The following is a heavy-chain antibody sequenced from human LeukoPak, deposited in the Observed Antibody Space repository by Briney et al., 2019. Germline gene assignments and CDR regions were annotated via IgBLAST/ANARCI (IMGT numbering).Heavy chain of an antibody. CDR3: ARGYYYDSSGSVLHY. J-gene: IGHJ4*02. CDR2: ISYDGSNK. V-gene: IGHV3-30*04. CDR1: GFTFSSYA. Sequence: GALRLSCAASGFTFSSYAMHWVRQAPGKGLEWVAVISYDGSNKYYADSVKGRFTISRDNSKNTLYLQMNSLRAEDTAVYYCARGYYYDSSGSVLHYWGQGTLATVSS. D-gene: IGHD3-22*01.